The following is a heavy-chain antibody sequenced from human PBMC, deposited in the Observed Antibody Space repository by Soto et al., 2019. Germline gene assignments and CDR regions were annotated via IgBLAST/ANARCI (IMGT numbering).Heavy chain of an antibody. Sequence: EVQLVASGGGLVQPGGSLRLSCVASGFSLSDHYMDWVPQAPGKGLEWLGLIRNEPYGYTTNYAASVKGRFTISRDDSKNSLFLQMDRLTGEDAAIYYCADVTWNRDYVPWGQGTLVTVSS. CDR3: ADVTWNRDYVP. V-gene: IGHV3-72*01. CDR2: IRNEPYGYTT. CDR1: GFSLSDHY. D-gene: IGHD4-17*01. J-gene: IGHJ5*02.